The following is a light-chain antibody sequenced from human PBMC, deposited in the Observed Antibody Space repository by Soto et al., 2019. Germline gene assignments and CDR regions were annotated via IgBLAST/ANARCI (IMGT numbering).Light chain of an antibody. V-gene: IGLV2-14*01. CDR1: NSDVGGYNY. Sequence: QSALTQPASVSGSPGQSITISCTGTNSDVGGYNYVSWYQQHPGKAPELMIYEVSHRPSGVSNRFSGSKSDNTASLTISGLQAEDEADYYCGSYSSTDTPFVFGTGTKLTVL. J-gene: IGLJ1*01. CDR2: EVS. CDR3: GSYSSTDTPFV.